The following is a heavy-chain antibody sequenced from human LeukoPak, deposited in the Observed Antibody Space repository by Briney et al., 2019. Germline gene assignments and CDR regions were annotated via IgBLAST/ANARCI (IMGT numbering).Heavy chain of an antibody. V-gene: IGHV4-59*01. D-gene: IGHD6-13*01. Sequence: PSETLSLTCTVFGGSISGYYWNWIRQVPGKGLEWIGFLHHGGSTDYNPSLQSRVTISVDTSKNQLFLKLRSVTAADTAVYYCAREGRPATENTFYFYYGMDVWGQGTAVTVSS. J-gene: IGHJ6*02. CDR2: LHHGGST. CDR1: GGSISGYY. CDR3: AREGRPATENTFYFYYGMDV.